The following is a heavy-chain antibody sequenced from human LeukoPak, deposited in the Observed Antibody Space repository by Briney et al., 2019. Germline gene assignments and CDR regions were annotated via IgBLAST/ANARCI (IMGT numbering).Heavy chain of an antibody. CDR3: ARGRHRGYYYDSSGYYPYY. Sequence: GASVKVSCKASGYTFTSYDINWVRQATGQGLEWMGWMNPNSGNTGYAQKLQGRVTMTRNTSISTAYMELSSLRSEDTAVYYCARGRHRGYYYDSSGYYPYYWGQGTLVTVSS. CDR2: MNPNSGNT. CDR1: GYTFTSYD. J-gene: IGHJ4*02. D-gene: IGHD3-22*01. V-gene: IGHV1-8*01.